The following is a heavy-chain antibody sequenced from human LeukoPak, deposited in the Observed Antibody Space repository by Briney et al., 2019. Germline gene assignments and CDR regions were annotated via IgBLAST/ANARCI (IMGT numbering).Heavy chain of an antibody. Sequence: ASVKVPCKASGYTFTGYYMHWVRQAPGQGLEWMGWINPNSGGTNYAQKFQGRVTMTRDTSISTAYMELSRLRSDDTAVYYCARDLSVWFGELYYYYYMDVWGKGTTVTVSS. CDR1: GYTFTGYY. CDR2: INPNSGGT. V-gene: IGHV1-2*02. J-gene: IGHJ6*03. CDR3: ARDLSVWFGELYYYYYMDV. D-gene: IGHD3-10*01.